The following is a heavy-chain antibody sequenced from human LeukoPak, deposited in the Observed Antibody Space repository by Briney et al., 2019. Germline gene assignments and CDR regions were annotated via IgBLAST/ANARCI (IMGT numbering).Heavy chain of an antibody. CDR2: IYYSGST. CDR1: GGSISSSSYY. D-gene: IGHD2-2*01. CDR3: AGVVQSSFDY. V-gene: IGHV4-39*07. J-gene: IGHJ4*02. Sequence: PSETLSLTCTVSGGSISSSSYYWGWIRQPPGKGLEWIGSIYYSGSTYYNPSLKSRVTISVDTSKNQFSLKLSSVTAADTAVYYCAGVVQSSFDYWGQGTLATVSS.